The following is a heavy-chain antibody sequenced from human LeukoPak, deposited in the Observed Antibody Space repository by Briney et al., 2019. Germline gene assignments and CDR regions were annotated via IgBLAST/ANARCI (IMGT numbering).Heavy chain of an antibody. V-gene: IGHV3-48*01. D-gene: IGHD3-22*01. Sequence: GGSLRLSCAASGFTFSSYSMNWVRQAPGKGLEWVSYISSSSSTIYYADSVKGRFTISRDNAKNSLYLQMNSLRAEDTAVYYCARDWYYYDSSGSGVGYYFGYWGQGTLVTVSS. CDR2: ISSSSSTI. J-gene: IGHJ4*02. CDR3: ARDWYYYDSSGSGVGYYFGY. CDR1: GFTFSSYS.